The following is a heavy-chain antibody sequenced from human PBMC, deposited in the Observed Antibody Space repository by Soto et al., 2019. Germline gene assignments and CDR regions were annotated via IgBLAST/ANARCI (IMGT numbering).Heavy chain of an antibody. Sequence: GGSLRLSCAASGFTFSSYSMNWVRQAPGKGLEWVSYISSSSSTIYYADSVKGRFTISRDNVRNSLYLQMNSLRAEDTAVYYCARDPGFWSGYSYYFDYWGQGTLVTVSS. V-gene: IGHV3-48*01. CDR2: ISSSSSTI. D-gene: IGHD3-3*01. CDR3: ARDPGFWSGYSYYFDY. CDR1: GFTFSSYS. J-gene: IGHJ4*02.